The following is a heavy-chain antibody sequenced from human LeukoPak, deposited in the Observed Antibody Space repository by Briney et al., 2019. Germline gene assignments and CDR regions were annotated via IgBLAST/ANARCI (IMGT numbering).Heavy chain of an antibody. CDR1: GFTFSSYN. Sequence: GGSLRLSCAASGFTFSSYNMNWVRQAPGKGLELISYITTSGGTVYYADSVKGRFTISRDNAKNSLYLQMNSLRDEDTAVYYCARRIVGALPFDYWGQGTLVTVSS. V-gene: IGHV3-48*02. CDR2: ITTSGGTV. CDR3: ARRIVGALPFDY. D-gene: IGHD1-26*01. J-gene: IGHJ4*02.